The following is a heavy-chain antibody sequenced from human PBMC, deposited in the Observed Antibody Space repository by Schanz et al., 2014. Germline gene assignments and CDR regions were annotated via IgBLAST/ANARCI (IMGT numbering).Heavy chain of an antibody. CDR1: GFTFSNTW. CDR3: TSAVRATFGYFAY. J-gene: IGHJ4*02. CDR2: IKSKTDGGTT. D-gene: IGHD3-16*01. Sequence: EVQLVESGGGLVKPGGSLRLSCAASGFTFSNTWMSWVRQAPGKGLEWVGRIKSKTDGGTTDFAAPVKGRFSISRDDSPPPLYLQMNSLKTAPPPVYYCTSAVRATFGYFAYWGQGTLLVTVSS. V-gene: IGHV3-15*01.